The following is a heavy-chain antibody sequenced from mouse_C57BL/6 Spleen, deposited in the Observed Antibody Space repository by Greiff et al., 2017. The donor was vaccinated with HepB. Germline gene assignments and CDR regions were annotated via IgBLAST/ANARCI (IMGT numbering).Heavy chain of an antibody. CDR2: IHPNSGST. J-gene: IGHJ4*01. Sequence: QVQLQQSGAELVKPGASVKLSCKASGYTFTSYWMHWVKQRPGQGLEWIGMIHPNSGSTNYNEKFKSKATLTVDKSSSTAYMQLSSLTSEDSAVYYCAPITTVGGAMDYWGQGTSVTVSS. V-gene: IGHV1-64*01. CDR1: GYTFTSYW. D-gene: IGHD1-1*01. CDR3: APITTVGGAMDY.